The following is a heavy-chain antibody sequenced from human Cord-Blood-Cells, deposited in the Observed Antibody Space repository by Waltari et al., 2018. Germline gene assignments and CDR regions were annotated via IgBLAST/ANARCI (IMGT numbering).Heavy chain of an antibody. CDR3: AKLGGVGDTFLDAFDI. Sequence: EVQLVESGGGLVQPGGSLRLSCAASGFTFSSYAMSWVRQAPGKGLEWVSAISGSGGSTYYADSVKGRFTISRDNSKNTLYLQMNSLRAEDTAVYYCAKLGGVGDTFLDAFDIWGQGTMVTVSS. J-gene: IGHJ3*02. CDR1: GFTFSSYA. CDR2: ISGSGGST. D-gene: IGHD1-26*01. V-gene: IGHV3-23*04.